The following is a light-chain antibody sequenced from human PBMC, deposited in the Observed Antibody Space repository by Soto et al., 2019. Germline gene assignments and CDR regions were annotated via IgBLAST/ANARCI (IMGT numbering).Light chain of an antibody. Sequence: QSVLTQPPSVSAAPGQKVTISCSGSSSNIGSNYVCWYQQLPGTAPKLLIYDNDKRPSGIPDRFSGSKSDTSATLGITGLQTGDEADYYCGSWDSSLSEGVFGGGTKLTVL. V-gene: IGLV1-51*01. CDR1: SSNIGSNY. CDR2: DND. J-gene: IGLJ2*01. CDR3: GSWDSSLSEGV.